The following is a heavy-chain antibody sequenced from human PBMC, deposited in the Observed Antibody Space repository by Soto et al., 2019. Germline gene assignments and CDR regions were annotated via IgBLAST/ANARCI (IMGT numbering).Heavy chain of an antibody. CDR3: ARPVRGLMGAFDI. CDR2: IYYSGST. D-gene: IGHD3-10*01. J-gene: IGHJ3*02. Sequence: QLQLQESGPGLVKPSETLSLTCTVSGGSISSSSYYWGWIRQPPGKGLEWIGSIYYSGSTYYNPSLKSRVTISVDTSKNQFSLKLSSVTAADTAVYYCARPVRGLMGAFDIWGQGTMVTVSS. V-gene: IGHV4-39*01. CDR1: GGSISSSSYY.